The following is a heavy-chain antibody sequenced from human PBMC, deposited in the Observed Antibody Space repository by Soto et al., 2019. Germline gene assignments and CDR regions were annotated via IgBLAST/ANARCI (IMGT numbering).Heavy chain of an antibody. Sequence: QVQLQESGPGLVKPSGTLSLTCAVSGGSVSSSNWWSWVRQSPGKGLEWMGEIYHSGSAHYNPSLKRRAPISLDKSKNQFSRRLTSVTAADTAVYYCARVPGVVVSADDAFDIWGPGTRVIVSS. CDR3: ARVPGVVVSADDAFDI. D-gene: IGHD2-21*02. CDR2: IYHSGSA. V-gene: IGHV4-4*02. J-gene: IGHJ3*02. CDR1: GGSVSSSNW.